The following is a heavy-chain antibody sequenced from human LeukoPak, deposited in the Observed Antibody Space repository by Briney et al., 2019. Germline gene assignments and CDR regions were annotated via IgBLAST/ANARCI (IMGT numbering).Heavy chain of an antibody. V-gene: IGHV4-59*01. CDR3: ARGEMGISMRDY. D-gene: IGHD3-16*01. CDR1: TGSISSYH. Sequence: SETLSLTCTVSTGSISSYHWIWMRQPPGKGLEWIGCIYYSGNTNYNPSLKSRVTISVDTSKNQFSLKLSSVTAADTAVYYCARGEMGISMRDYWGQGALVTVSS. CDR2: IYYSGNT. J-gene: IGHJ4*02.